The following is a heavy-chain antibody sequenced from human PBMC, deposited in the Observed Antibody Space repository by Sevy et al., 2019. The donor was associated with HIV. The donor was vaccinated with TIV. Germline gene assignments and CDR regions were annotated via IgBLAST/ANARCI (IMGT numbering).Heavy chain of an antibody. J-gene: IGHJ4*02. CDR2: TTESDADI. CDR1: GLTISDYV. Sequence: GGSLRLSCVASGLTISDYVLYWVRQAPGKGLEWVSATTESDADITYADSVKGRFTVSRDNSKNTVYLQMGSLRAEDTAIYYCAKLGVRVATGGTDYWGQGTQVTVSS. D-gene: IGHD3-3*01. V-gene: IGHV3-23*01. CDR3: AKLGVRVATGGTDY.